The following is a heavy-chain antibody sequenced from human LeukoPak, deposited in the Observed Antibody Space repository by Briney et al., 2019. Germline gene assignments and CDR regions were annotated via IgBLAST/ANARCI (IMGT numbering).Heavy chain of an antibody. V-gene: IGHV3-23*01. CDR1: GFTFSSYD. CDR3: AKDRALAAGGAWNYFDY. D-gene: IGHD2-21*01. J-gene: IGHJ4*02. Sequence: PGGSLRLSCAASGFTFSSYDMNWIRQAPGRGLEWVSVISGSGGSTYYADSVKGRFTISRDNSKNTLFLQMNSLRAEDTAVYYCAKDRALAAGGAWNYFDYWGQGTLVTVSS. CDR2: ISGSGGST.